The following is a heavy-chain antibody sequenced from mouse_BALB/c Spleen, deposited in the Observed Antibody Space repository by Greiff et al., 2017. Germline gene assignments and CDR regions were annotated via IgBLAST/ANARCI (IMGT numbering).Heavy chain of an antibody. V-gene: IGHV5-17*02. J-gene: IGHJ2*01. CDR1: GFTFSSFG. Sequence: EVKLVESGGGLVQPGGSRKLSCAASGFTFSSFGMHWVRQAPEKGLEWVAYISSGSSTIYYADTVKGRFTISRDNPKNTLFLQMTSLRSEDTAMYYCARFTTVGYFDYWGQGTTLTVSS. CDR3: ARFTTVGYFDY. D-gene: IGHD1-1*01. CDR2: ISSGSSTI.